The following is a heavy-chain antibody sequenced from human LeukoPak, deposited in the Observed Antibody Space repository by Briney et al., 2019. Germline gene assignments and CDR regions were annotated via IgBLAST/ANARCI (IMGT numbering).Heavy chain of an antibody. Sequence: SETLSLTCAVYGGSFSGYYWSWIRQPPGKGLEWIGEINHSGSTNYNPSLKSRVTISVDTSKNQFSLKLSSVTAADTAVYYCARHYYFDGSNWFDPWGQGTLVTVSS. V-gene: IGHV4-34*01. CDR3: ARHYYFDGSNWFDP. D-gene: IGHD3-9*01. CDR2: INHSGST. CDR1: GGSFSGYY. J-gene: IGHJ5*02.